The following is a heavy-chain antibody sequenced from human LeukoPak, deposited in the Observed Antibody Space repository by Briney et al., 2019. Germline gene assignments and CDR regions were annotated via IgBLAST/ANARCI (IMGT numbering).Heavy chain of an antibody. D-gene: IGHD2-2*01. V-gene: IGHV4-34*01. CDR1: GGSFIGYY. Sequence: PSEPLSLTCAVYGGSFIGYYWSWIRQPPGKGLEWIGEINHSGSTNYNPSPKSRVTISVDTSKNQFSLKLSSVTAADTAVYYCARKGHCSSTSCRVGWFDPWGQGTLVTVSS. J-gene: IGHJ5*02. CDR2: INHSGST. CDR3: ARKGHCSSTSCRVGWFDP.